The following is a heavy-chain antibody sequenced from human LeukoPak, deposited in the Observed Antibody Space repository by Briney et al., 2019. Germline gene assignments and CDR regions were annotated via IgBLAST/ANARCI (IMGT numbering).Heavy chain of an antibody. Sequence: QPGGSLRLSCAASGFTISTYWMHWVRQVPGKGLVWVSRINSDGSSTSYADSVKGRFTISRDNAKNTLYLQMNSLRAEDTAVYYCARDLMYSSQTLDYWGQGTLVTVSS. V-gene: IGHV3-74*01. CDR1: GFTISTYW. J-gene: IGHJ4*02. CDR2: INSDGSST. D-gene: IGHD6-13*01. CDR3: ARDLMYSSQTLDY.